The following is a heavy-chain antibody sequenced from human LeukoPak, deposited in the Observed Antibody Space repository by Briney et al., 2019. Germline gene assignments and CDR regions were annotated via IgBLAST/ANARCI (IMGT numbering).Heavy chain of an antibody. Sequence: SVKVSCKASGGTFSSYAISWVRQAPGQGLEWMGRIIPLFGTANYAQKFQGRVTITTDESTSTAYMELSSLRSEDTAVYYCARTPLTCSGGSCWFDPWGQGTLVTVSS. CDR2: IIPLFGTA. V-gene: IGHV1-69*05. CDR3: ARTPLTCSGGSCWFDP. J-gene: IGHJ5*02. D-gene: IGHD2-15*01. CDR1: GGTFSSYA.